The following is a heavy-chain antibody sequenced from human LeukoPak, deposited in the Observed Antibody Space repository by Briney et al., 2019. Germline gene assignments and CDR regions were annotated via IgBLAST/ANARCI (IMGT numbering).Heavy chain of an antibody. V-gene: IGHV4-38-2*01. J-gene: IGHJ4*02. D-gene: IGHD6-6*01. Sequence: SETLSLTCAVSNYSISSGYYWGWIRQPPGKGLDLIGNIYHSGSTYYNPSLKSRVTISVDTSKNQFSLKLSSVTAADTAVYYCARRLQQLGAFDYWGQGTLVTVSA. CDR3: ARRLQQLGAFDY. CDR1: NYSISSGYY. CDR2: IYHSGST.